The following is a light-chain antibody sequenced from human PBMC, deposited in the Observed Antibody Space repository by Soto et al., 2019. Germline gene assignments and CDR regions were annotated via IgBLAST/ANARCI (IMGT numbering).Light chain of an antibody. Sequence: DIQMTQSPSSLSASIGDRVTITCRASQGISHYLAWYQQKPGKVPKLLIYAASTLQSGVPSRFRGSGSGTDFTLTISSLQPEDVATYYCQKYNSAPLFTFGPGTKVEIK. CDR1: QGISHY. J-gene: IGKJ3*01. CDR2: AAS. V-gene: IGKV1-27*01. CDR3: QKYNSAPLFT.